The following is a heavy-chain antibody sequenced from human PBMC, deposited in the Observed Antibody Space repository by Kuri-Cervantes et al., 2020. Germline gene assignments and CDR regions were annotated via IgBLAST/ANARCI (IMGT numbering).Heavy chain of an antibody. D-gene: IGHD3-22*01. J-gene: IGHJ4*02. CDR1: GGSISSGGYS. V-gene: IGHV4-30-2*01. CDR3: ARGPYYYDSSGYYYTILFDY. Sequence: SETLSLTCAVSGGSISSGGYSWSWIRQPPGKGLEWIGYIYHSGSTYYNPSLKSRVTISVDRSKNQFSLKLSSVTAADTAVYYCARGPYYYDSSGYYYTILFDYRGQGTLVTVSS. CDR2: IYHSGST.